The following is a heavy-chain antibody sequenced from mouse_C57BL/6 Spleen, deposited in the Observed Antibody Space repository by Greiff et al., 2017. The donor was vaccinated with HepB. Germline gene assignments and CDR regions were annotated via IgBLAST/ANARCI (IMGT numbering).Heavy chain of an antibody. D-gene: IGHD2-14*01. CDR2: IDPSDSYT. CDR3: ARKGVRYWYFDV. Sequence: HVQLQQPGAELVMPGASVKLSCKASGYTFTSYWMHWVKQRPGQGLEWIGEIDPSDSYTNYNQKFKGKSTLTVDKSSSTAYMQLSSLTSEDSAVYYCARKGVRYWYFDVWGTGTTVTVSS. V-gene: IGHV1-69*01. CDR1: GYTFTSYW. J-gene: IGHJ1*03.